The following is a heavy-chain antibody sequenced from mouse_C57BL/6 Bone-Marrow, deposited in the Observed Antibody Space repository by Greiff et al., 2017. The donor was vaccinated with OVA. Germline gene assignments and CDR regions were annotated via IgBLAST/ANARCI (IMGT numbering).Heavy chain of an antibody. D-gene: IGHD2-5*01. CDR3: ARGYYSNYVSWFAY. V-gene: IGHV5-4*03. J-gene: IGHJ3*01. CDR1: GFTFSSYA. CDR2: ISDGGSYT. Sequence: EVMLVESGGGLVKPGGSLKLSCAASGFTFSSYAMSWVRQTPEKRLEWVATISDGGSYTYYPDNVKGRFTISRDNAKNNLYLQMSHLKSEDTAMYYCARGYYSNYVSWFAYWGQGTLVTVSA.